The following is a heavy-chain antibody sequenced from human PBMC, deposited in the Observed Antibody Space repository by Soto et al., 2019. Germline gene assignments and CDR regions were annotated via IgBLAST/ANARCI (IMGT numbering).Heavy chain of an antibody. CDR1: GFSLSTSGVG. D-gene: IGHD3-3*01. Sequence: QITLKESGPTLVKPTQTLTLTCTFSGFSLSTSGVGVGWIRQPPGKALEWLALIYWDDDKRYSPSLKSRLTLPHDHSKNQVVLTMTNMDPVDTATYYCAHRANYDFWSGQFDPWGQGTLVTVSS. V-gene: IGHV2-5*02. CDR3: AHRANYDFWSGQFDP. CDR2: IYWDDDK. J-gene: IGHJ5*02.